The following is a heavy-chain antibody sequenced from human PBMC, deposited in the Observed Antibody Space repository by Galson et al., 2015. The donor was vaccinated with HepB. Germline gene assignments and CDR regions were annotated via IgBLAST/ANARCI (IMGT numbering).Heavy chain of an antibody. CDR2: IYYSGST. CDR3: ARGGGLRGNWFDP. J-gene: IGHJ5*02. CDR1: GGSISSYY. V-gene: IGHV4-59*01. D-gene: IGHD4-17*01. Sequence: ETLSLTCTVSGGSISSYYWSWIRQPPGKGLEWIGYIYYSGSTNYNPSLKSRVTISVDTSKNQFSLKLSSVTAADTAVYYCARGGGLRGNWFDPWGQGTLVTVSS.